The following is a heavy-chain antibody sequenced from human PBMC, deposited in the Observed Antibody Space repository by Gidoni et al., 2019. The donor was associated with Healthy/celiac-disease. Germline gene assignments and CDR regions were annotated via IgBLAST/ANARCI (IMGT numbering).Heavy chain of an antibody. J-gene: IGHJ4*02. CDR2: IKSKTDGGTT. CDR1: GFTLRNAW. D-gene: IGHD3-22*01. V-gene: IGHV3-15*01. Sequence: EVQLVESGGGLVKPGGSLRLSCAASGFTLRNAWMSWVRQAPGKGLEWVGRIKSKTDGGTTDYAAPVKGRFTISRDDSKNTLYLQMNSLKTEDTAVYYCTTGAYYYDSSGYYWGQGTLVTVSS. CDR3: TTGAYYYDSSGYY.